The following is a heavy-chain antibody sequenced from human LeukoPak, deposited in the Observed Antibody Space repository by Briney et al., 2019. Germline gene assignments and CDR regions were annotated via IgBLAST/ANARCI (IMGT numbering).Heavy chain of an antibody. CDR3: AREYDFWTGTDFSRGWLDP. D-gene: IGHD3-3*01. Sequence: SETLSLTCTISGVSINDHHWAWIRQSAGKGLEWIGHIYISGTTDCNPSLRSRVTISLDMSKNSFSLRLNSVTAADTAIYFCAREYDFWTGTDFSRGWLDPWGQGILVTVSS. J-gene: IGHJ5*02. CDR2: IYISGTT. CDR1: GVSINDHH. V-gene: IGHV4-4*07.